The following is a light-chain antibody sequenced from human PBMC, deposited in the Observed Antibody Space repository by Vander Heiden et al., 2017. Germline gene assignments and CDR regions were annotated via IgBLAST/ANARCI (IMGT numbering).Light chain of an antibody. CDR2: NAS. CDR3: QQYESFPLT. CDR1: RSISSW. V-gene: IGKV1-5*03. J-gene: IGKJ4*01. Sequence: DVHMTHSPSTLSASVGDRVTITCRASRSISSWLAWYQQKPGKAPKLLIYNASTLETGVPSKFSGSGSGTEFTLTISSLQPDDLGTYYCQQYESFPLTFGGGTKVEIK.